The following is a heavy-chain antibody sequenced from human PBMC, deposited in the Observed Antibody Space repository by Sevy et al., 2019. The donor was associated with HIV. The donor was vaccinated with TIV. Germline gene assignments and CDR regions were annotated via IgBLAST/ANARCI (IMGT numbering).Heavy chain of an antibody. V-gene: IGHV3-23*01. CDR1: GFTFNTHA. D-gene: IGHD3-22*01. CDR3: ARAQQVTMLVVIGGLYFDF. Sequence: GGSLRLSCAASGFTFNTHAMNWVRQAPGEGLEWVSVISGTGSSTYYADSVKGRFTISRDNSKNTLYLQMESLRAEDTAVYYCARAQQVTMLVVIGGLYFDFWGQGTLVTVSS. CDR2: ISGTGSST. J-gene: IGHJ4*02.